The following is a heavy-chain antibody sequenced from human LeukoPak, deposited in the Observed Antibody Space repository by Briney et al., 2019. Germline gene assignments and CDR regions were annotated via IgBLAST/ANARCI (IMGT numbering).Heavy chain of an antibody. CDR3: ARDPVRFLEWLSYNWFDP. CDR1: GYTFTSYG. D-gene: IGHD3-3*01. Sequence: GASVKVSCKASGYTFTSYGISWVRQAPGQGLEWMGWISAYNGNTNYAQKLQGRVTMTTDTSTSTAYMELRSLRSDDTAVYYCARDPVRFLEWLSYNWFDPWGQGTLVTVSS. V-gene: IGHV1-18*01. J-gene: IGHJ5*02. CDR2: ISAYNGNT.